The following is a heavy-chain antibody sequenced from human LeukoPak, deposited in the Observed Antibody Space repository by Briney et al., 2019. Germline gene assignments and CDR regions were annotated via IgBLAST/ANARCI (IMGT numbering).Heavy chain of an antibody. Sequence: GGSLRLSCAASGFTVSNNYMSWVRQAPGKGLEWVSVIYRGGSTYYADSVKGRFTISRDNPKNMLYLQMNSLRAEDTAVYYCARDVGSSSDYWGQGTLVTVSS. CDR2: IYRGGST. CDR1: GFTVSNNY. J-gene: IGHJ4*02. D-gene: IGHD6-13*01. CDR3: ARDVGSSSDY. V-gene: IGHV3-53*01.